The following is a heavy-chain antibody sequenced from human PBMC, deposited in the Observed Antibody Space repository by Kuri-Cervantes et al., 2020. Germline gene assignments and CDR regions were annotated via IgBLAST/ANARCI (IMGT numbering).Heavy chain of an antibody. CDR2: ISYDGSNK. D-gene: IGHD6-19*01. Sequence: LSLTCAASGFTFSSYAMHWVRQAPGKGLEWVAVISYDGSNKYYADSVKGRFTISRDNSKNTLYLQMNSLGAEDTAVYYCAREAVAGTFASDYWGQGTLVTVSS. CDR1: GFTFSSYA. V-gene: IGHV3-30*01. J-gene: IGHJ4*02. CDR3: AREAVAGTFASDY.